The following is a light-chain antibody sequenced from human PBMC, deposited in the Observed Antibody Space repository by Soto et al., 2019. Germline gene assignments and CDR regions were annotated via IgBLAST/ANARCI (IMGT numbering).Light chain of an antibody. Sequence: QSAPTQPASVSGSPGQSITISCTGTSSDVGGYNYVSWYQQHPGKAPKLMIYDVSNRPSGVSNRFSGSKSGNTASLTISGLQAEDEADYYCSSYTSSSTDFGTGTKLTVL. CDR2: DVS. CDR1: SSDVGGYNY. J-gene: IGLJ1*01. CDR3: SSYTSSSTD. V-gene: IGLV2-14*01.